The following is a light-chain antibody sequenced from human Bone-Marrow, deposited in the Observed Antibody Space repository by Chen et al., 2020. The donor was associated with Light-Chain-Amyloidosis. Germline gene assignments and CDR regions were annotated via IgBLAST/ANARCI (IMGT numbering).Light chain of an antibody. CDR2: GDI. V-gene: IGLV2-23*01. J-gene: IGLJ3*02. Sequence: QSALTQPASVSGSPRPSITIPCTASNRDVGNYNLVSWYQHHPVTAPKLIIDGDIQRPSGGSNRFSGSKSGNTASLTISGLQDEDEADDHCCAYTGSSTWVFVGGPKLTVL. CDR3: CAYTGSSTWV. CDR1: NRDVGNYNL.